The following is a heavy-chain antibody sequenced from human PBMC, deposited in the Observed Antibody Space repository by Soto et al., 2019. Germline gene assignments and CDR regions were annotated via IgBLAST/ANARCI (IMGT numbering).Heavy chain of an antibody. V-gene: IGHV2-5*02. D-gene: IGHD2-15*01. J-gene: IGHJ4*02. CDR1: GFSMTTDLLG. Sequence: SGPTLVNPTQTLTLTCTFSGFSMTTDLLGVCSFLPPPGKAPEGLTILFWDDDKRYTSSLKTRLTITKDTSKNQVVLTMTNMDPMDTATYFCAHSRRRNSCSGGNCYYFDYWGPGILVTVSS. CDR2: LFWDDDK. CDR3: AHSRRRNSCSGGNCYYFDY.